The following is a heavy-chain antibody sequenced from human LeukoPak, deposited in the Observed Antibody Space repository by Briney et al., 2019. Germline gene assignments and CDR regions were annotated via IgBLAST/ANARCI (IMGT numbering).Heavy chain of an antibody. CDR3: ARDRGGSGFYYFDY. V-gene: IGHV3-30-3*01. CDR2: ISYNGSNE. CDR1: GFTFSINA. J-gene: IGHJ4*02. Sequence: GGSLRLSCAASGFTFSINAMHWVRQAPGKGLEWVAGISYNGSNEFYSDSVKGRFTITRDNSKNTVFLQMDSLRAEDTGVYHCARDRGGSGFYYFDYWGQGTLVTVSS. D-gene: IGHD2-15*01.